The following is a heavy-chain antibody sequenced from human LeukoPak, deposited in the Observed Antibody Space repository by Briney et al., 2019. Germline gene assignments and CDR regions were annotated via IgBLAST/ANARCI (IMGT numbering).Heavy chain of an antibody. D-gene: IGHD1-26*01. CDR3: AREDAGGTYSFDY. CDR1: GFTVSSNF. Sequence: GGSLRLSCAVSGFTVSSNFMSWVRQAPGKGPEWVSAIYTSGITYYAASLRGRFTISRDNSKNTLYVQMGSLTGADTDVYYCAREDAGGTYSFDYWGRGNLVTVSS. V-gene: IGHV3-66*01. CDR2: IYTSGIT. J-gene: IGHJ4*02.